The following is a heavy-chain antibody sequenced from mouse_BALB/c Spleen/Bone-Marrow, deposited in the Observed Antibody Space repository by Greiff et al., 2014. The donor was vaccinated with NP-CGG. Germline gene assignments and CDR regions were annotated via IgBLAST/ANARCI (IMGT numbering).Heavy chain of an antibody. CDR3: ASPIYYGNYEGFAY. D-gene: IGHD2-1*01. V-gene: IGHV1-67*01. CDR1: GYTFTDYA. CDR2: ISTYSGNT. Sequence: QVQLQQPGPELVRPGVSVKISCKGSGYTFTDYAMHWVKLSHAKSLEWIGVISTYSGNTNYNQKFKGKVTMTVDRSSSTAYMELARLTSEDSAIYYCASPIYYGNYEGFAYWGQGTLVTVSA. J-gene: IGHJ3*01.